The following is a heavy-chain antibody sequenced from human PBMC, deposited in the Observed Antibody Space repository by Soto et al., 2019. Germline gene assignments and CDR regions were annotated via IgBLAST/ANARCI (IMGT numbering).Heavy chain of an antibody. CDR1: GGSISSYY. J-gene: IGHJ4*02. CDR2: IYYSGST. D-gene: IGHD6-19*01. V-gene: IGHV4-59*01. CDR3: ARKDSSGWQSADY. Sequence: SETLSLTCTVSGGSISSYYWSWIRQPPGKGLEWIGYIYYSGSTNYNPSLKSRVTISVDTSKNQFSLKLSSVTAADTAVYYCARKDSSGWQSADYWGQGTLVTVSS.